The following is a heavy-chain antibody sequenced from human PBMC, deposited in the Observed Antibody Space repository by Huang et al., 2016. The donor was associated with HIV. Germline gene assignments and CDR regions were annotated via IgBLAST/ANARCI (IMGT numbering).Heavy chain of an antibody. D-gene: IGHD5-18*01. Sequence: STYAMSWVRQAPGKGLAWVSGISGSGGGTYYADSVKGRFTISRDNANNTLYLQMNSRRVEDTAVYYCAKGGGASPRLHAFDVWGQGTMVTVSS. CDR3: AKGGGASPRLHAFDV. V-gene: IGHV3-23*01. J-gene: IGHJ3*01. CDR1: STYA. CDR2: ISGSGGGT.